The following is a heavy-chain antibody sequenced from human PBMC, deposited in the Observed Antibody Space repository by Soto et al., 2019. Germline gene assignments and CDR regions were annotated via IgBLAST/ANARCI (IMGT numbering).Heavy chain of an antibody. CDR3: ATRSPAFDF. CDR1: GYTFTSYG. Sequence: QVQLVQSGPEVKKPGAAVKVSCKTSGYTFTSYGISWVRQAPGQGLEWMGWSSTSKGDTNYAQRFQGRVTMTTDTATSTAYIELMSLRSYDTAVDYCATRSPAFDFWGQGTLVTVSS. V-gene: IGHV1-18*01. J-gene: IGHJ4*02. CDR2: SSTSKGDT.